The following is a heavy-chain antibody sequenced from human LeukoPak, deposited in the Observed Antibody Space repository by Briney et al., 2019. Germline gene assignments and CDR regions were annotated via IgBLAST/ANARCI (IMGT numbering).Heavy chain of an antibody. V-gene: IGHV1-8*01. CDR3: ARGPYYDYVWGSYRYSDY. D-gene: IGHD3-16*02. Sequence: ASVKVSCKASGYTFTSYDINWVPQGTGQGLEWVGWMNPNSGNTGYAQKFQGRVTMTRNTSISTAYMELSSLRSEDTAVYYCARGPYYDYVWGSYRYSDYWGQGTLVTVSS. CDR1: GYTFTSYD. CDR2: MNPNSGNT. J-gene: IGHJ4*02.